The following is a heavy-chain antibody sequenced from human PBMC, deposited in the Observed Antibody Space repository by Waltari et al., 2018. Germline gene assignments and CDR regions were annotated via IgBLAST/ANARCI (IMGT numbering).Heavy chain of an antibody. J-gene: IGHJ4*02. D-gene: IGHD3-22*01. Sequence: QVHLVQSGAEVTKPGASVKVSCKASGYTFTNHAIHRVRQAPGHRLEWMGWINVDKGNTIDSQDLHGRVTITRDTAATTVNMGLSSLRSDDMAVYYCARASRRGYYYDSSGYFQEHYFDYWGQGALVTVSS. CDR2: INVDKGNT. V-gene: IGHV1-3*03. CDR3: ARASRRGYYYDSSGYFQEHYFDY. CDR1: GYTFTNHA.